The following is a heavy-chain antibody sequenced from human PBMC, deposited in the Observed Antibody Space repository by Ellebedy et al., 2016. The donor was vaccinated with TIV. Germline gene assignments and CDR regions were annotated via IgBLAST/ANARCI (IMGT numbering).Heavy chain of an antibody. J-gene: IGHJ5*02. Sequence: MPSETLSLTCTVSGYSISSGYYWGWIRQPPGKGLEWIGSIYHSGSTYYNPSLKSRVTISVDTSKNQFSLKLSSVTAADTAVYYCARGGIAAAGILNWFDPWGQGTLVTVSS. CDR1: GYSISSGYY. CDR2: IYHSGST. D-gene: IGHD6-13*01. V-gene: IGHV4-38-2*02. CDR3: ARGGIAAAGILNWFDP.